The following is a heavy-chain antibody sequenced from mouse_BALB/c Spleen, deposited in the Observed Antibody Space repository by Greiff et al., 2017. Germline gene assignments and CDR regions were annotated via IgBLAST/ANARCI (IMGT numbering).Heavy chain of an antibody. CDR2: INPSTGYT. D-gene: IGHD2-10*01. V-gene: IGHV1-7*01. Sequence: QVQLKESGAELAKPGASVKMSCKASGYTFTSYWMHWVKQRPGQGLEWIGYINPSTGYTEYNQKFKDKATLTADKSSSTAYMQLSSLTSEDSAVYYCASTYYGNYRAMDYWGQGTSVTVSS. CDR3: ASTYYGNYRAMDY. CDR1: GYTFTSYW. J-gene: IGHJ4*01.